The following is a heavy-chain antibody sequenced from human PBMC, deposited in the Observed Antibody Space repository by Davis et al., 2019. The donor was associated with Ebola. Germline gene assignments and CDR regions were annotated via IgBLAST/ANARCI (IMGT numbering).Heavy chain of an antibody. V-gene: IGHV4-61*01. CDR2: IYYSGST. CDR3: ARRTALWRRVDY. Sequence: MPSETLSLTCTVSGGSVSSGSYYWSWIRQPPGKGLEWIGYIYYSGSTNYNPSLKSRVTISVDTSKNQFSLKLSSVTAADTAVYYCARRTALWRRVDYWGQGTLVTVSS. J-gene: IGHJ4*02. D-gene: IGHD2-21*02. CDR1: GGSVSSGSYY.